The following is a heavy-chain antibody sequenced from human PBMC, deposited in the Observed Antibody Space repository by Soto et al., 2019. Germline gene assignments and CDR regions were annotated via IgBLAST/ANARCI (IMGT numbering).Heavy chain of an antibody. Sequence: GASVKVSCKASGYTFTSYDINWVRQATGQGLEWMGWMNPNSGNTGYAQKFQGRVTMTRNTSISTAYMELSSLRSEDTAVYYCARVSIDYGDYGEWGQGTLVTVSS. CDR3: ARVSIDYGDYGE. V-gene: IGHV1-8*01. CDR2: MNPNSGNT. D-gene: IGHD4-17*01. J-gene: IGHJ4*02. CDR1: GYTFTSYD.